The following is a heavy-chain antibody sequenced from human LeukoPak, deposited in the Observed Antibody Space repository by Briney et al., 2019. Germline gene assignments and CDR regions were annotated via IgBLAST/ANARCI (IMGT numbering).Heavy chain of an antibody. CDR3: ARGRSRYCSGGSCYSGSWFDR. J-gene: IGHJ5*02. CDR2: INHHGST. D-gene: IGHD2-15*01. CDR1: GGSFSGYF. Sequence: PSETLSLTCAVYGGSFSGYFWSWIRQPPAKGPVWMGEINHHGSTKSNPCLRRRVTLSLDTSKNQFSLKLSSVTAADTAVYYCARGRSRYCSGGSCYSGSWFDRWGQGTLASVRS. V-gene: IGHV4-34*01.